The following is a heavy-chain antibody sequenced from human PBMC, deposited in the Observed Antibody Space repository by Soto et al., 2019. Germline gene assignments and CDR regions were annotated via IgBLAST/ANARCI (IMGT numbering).Heavy chain of an antibody. Sequence: QVHLVQSGAEVKKPGASVKVSCKGSGYAFTTYGITWVRQAPGQGLEWMGWISAHNGNTNYAQKLQGRVTVTRDTSTSTAYMELRSLRSDDTAVSYCARGRYGDYWGQGALVIVSS. D-gene: IGHD1-1*01. CDR3: ARGRYGDY. CDR2: ISAHNGNT. CDR1: GYAFTTYG. V-gene: IGHV1-18*01. J-gene: IGHJ4*02.